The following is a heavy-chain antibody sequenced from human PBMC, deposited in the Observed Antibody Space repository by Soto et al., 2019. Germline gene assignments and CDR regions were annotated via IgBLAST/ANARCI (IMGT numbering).Heavy chain of an antibody. J-gene: IGHJ4*02. D-gene: IGHD1-1*01. CDR2: IYYSGST. Sequence: SETLSLTCAVSGGSISSYYWSWIRQPPGKGLEWIGYIYYSGSTNYNPSLKSRVTISVDTSKNQFSLKLSSVTAADTAVYYCAREVRNYFDYWGQGTLVTVSS. CDR3: AREVRNYFDY. V-gene: IGHV4-59*01. CDR1: GGSISSYY.